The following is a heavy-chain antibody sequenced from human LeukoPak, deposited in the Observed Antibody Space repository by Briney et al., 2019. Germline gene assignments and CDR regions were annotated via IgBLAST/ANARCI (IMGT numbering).Heavy chain of an antibody. J-gene: IGHJ6*03. Sequence: SETLSLTCTVSGGHISSYYWSWIRQPPGKGPEGIGYIYYSGSTNYNPSLKSRVTISVDTAKNHFSLKLSSVTAADTAVYYCASASHSIYYYYMDVWGKGTTVTVSS. CDR2: IYYSGST. CDR3: ASASHSIYYYYMDV. CDR1: GGHISSYY. V-gene: IGHV4-59*01. D-gene: IGHD3-3*02.